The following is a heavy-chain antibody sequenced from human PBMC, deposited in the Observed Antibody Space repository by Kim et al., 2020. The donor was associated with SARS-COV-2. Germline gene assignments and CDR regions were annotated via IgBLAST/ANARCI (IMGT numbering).Heavy chain of an antibody. D-gene: IGHD4-17*01. CDR1: GYSLSGYW. CDR2: IYPDDSNT. J-gene: IGHJ5*02. Sequence: GESLKISCKGFGYSLSGYWITWVRLMPGKGLEWMGIIYPDDSNTRYSPSFRGQVIMSVDKSISTAYLQLNSLKASDTAIYYCARQGVTVPTLNSVSFDPWGQGTLVTVSS. CDR3: ARQGVTVPTLNSVSFDP. V-gene: IGHV5-51*01.